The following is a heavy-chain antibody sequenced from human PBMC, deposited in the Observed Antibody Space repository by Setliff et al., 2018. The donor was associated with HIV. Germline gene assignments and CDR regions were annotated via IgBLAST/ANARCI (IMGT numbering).Heavy chain of an antibody. D-gene: IGHD2-8*02. CDR1: GYTLTTYG. J-gene: IGHJ4*02. V-gene: IGHV7-4-1*02. CDR2: INTETGNP. CDR3: ARVGSYWSTFDY. Sequence: ASVKVSCKASGYTLTTYGISWVRQAPGQGPEWMGWINTETGNPMYAQGFRGRLIFSLDTSVNTAYLQINSLKAEDTAMYYCARVGSYWSTFDYWGQGARGTVSS.